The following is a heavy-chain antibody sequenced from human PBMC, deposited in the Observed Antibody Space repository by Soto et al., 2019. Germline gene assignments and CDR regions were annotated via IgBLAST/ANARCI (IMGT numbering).Heavy chain of an antibody. Sequence: PGGSLRLSCAASGFTFSSYGMHWVRQAPGKGLEWVAVIWYDGSNKYYADSVKGRFTISRDNSKNTLYLQMNSLRAEDTAVYYCAKGGYDGNGYYFKPSDHWGQGTLVTVSS. CDR1: GFTFSSYG. V-gene: IGHV3-33*06. CDR3: AKGGYDGNGYYFKPSDH. D-gene: IGHD3-22*01. J-gene: IGHJ4*02. CDR2: IWYDGSNK.